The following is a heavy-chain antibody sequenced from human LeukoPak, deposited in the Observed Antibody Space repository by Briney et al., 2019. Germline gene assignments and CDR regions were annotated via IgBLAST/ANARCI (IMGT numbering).Heavy chain of an antibody. CDR1: GYSISSGYY. Sequence: PSETLSLTCTVSGYSISSGYYWGWIRQPPGKGLEWIGSIYHSGSTYYNPSLKSRVTISVDTSKNQFSLKLSSVTAADTAVYYCARDMGDGRNFDYWGQGTLVTVSS. CDR2: IYHSGST. V-gene: IGHV4-38-2*02. D-gene: IGHD1-26*01. CDR3: ARDMGDGRNFDY. J-gene: IGHJ4*02.